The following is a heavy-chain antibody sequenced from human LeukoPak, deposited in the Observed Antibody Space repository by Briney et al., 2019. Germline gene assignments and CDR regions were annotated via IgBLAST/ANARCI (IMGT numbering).Heavy chain of an antibody. D-gene: IGHD5-18*01. Sequence: GSLRLSCAASGFTFSSYSMNWVRQAPGKGLEWVSSISSSSSYIYYADSVKGRFTISRDNAKNSLYLQMNSLRAEDTAVYYCARYMDTAMVSYYYYYYGMDVWGQGTTVTVSS. CDR3: ARYMDTAMVSYYYYYYGMDV. V-gene: IGHV3-21*01. CDR2: ISSSSSYI. J-gene: IGHJ6*02. CDR1: GFTFSSYS.